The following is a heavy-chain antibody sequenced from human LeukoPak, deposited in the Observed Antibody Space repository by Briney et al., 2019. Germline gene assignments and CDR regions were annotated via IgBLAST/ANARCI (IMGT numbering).Heavy chain of an antibody. D-gene: IGHD2-2*01. CDR2: ISSDGDRT. CDR1: GFIFSDYA. Sequence: GGSLRLSCSASGFIFSDYAMRWVRQAPGKGLEYISAISSDGDRTYFTDSVKGRFTISRDNSKNMLYLQMNSLRAEDTAVYYCARGTPKYYYYYGMDVWGQGTTVTVSS. J-gene: IGHJ6*02. CDR3: ARGTPKYYYYYGMDV. V-gene: IGHV3-64*04.